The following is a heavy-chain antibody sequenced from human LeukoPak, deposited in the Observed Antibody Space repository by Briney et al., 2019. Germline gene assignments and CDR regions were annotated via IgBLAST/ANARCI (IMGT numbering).Heavy chain of an antibody. CDR3: ASWGRRAYYFDY. CDR2: IYYSGST. CDR1: GGSISSYY. J-gene: IGHJ4*02. Sequence: SETLSLTCTVSGGSISSYYWSWIRQPPGKGLEWIGYIYYSGSTNYNPSLKSRVTISVDTSKNQFSLKLSSVTAADTAVCYCASWGRRAYYFDYWGQGTLVTVSS. D-gene: IGHD7-27*01. V-gene: IGHV4-59*08.